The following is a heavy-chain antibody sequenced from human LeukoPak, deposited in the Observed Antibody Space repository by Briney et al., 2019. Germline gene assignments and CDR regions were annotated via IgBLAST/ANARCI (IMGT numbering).Heavy chain of an antibody. CDR3: ARGSITVVPAFDI. CDR2: IIPIFGTA. D-gene: IGHD4-23*01. J-gene: IGHJ3*02. V-gene: IGHV1-69*06. CDR1: GGTFSSYA. Sequence: SVKVSCKASGGTFSSYAISWVRQAPGQGLEWMGRIIPIFGTANYAQKFQGRVTITADKPTSTAYMELSSLRSEDTAVYYCARGSITVVPAFDIWGQGTVVTVSS.